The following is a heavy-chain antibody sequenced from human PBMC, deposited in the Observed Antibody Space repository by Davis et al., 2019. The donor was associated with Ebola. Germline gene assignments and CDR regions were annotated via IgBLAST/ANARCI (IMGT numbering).Heavy chain of an antibody. D-gene: IGHD6-13*01. CDR2: IIPIFGTA. J-gene: IGHJ6*04. CDR1: GGSFSSYA. CDR3: ARDGYSSSLLYYYYGMDV. V-gene: IGHV1-69*13. Sequence: SVKVSCKASGGSFSSYAISWVRQAPGQGLEWMGGIIPIFGTANYAQKFQGRVTITADESTSTAYMELSSLRSEDTAVYYCARDGYSSSLLYYYYGMDVWGKGTTVTVSS.